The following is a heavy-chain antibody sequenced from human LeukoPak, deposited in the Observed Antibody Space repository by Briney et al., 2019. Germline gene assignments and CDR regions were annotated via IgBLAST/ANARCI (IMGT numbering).Heavy chain of an antibody. J-gene: IGHJ5*01. V-gene: IGHV4-59*01. CDR3: GNTNSQPSLKSRVPISVDTSKNQFSLKLSSVTAADTAMYYCARGGVQQQLVNWFDF. CDR2: IYYNGST. D-gene: IGHD3-10*01. Sequence: SETLSLTCTVSGGSISNYYWSWIRQPPGKGLEWIGYIYYNGSTNYNPPLKSRVTISVETSKNQFSLKLSPLPASCTSMYYCGNTNSQPSLKSRVPISVDTSKNQFSLKLSSVTAADTAMYYCARGGVQQQLVNWFDFWGQGTLVTVSS. CDR1: GGSISNYY.